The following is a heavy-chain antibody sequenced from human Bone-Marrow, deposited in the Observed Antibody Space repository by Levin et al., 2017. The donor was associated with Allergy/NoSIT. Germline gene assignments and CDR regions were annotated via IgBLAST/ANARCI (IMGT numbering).Heavy chain of an antibody. CDR3: AREGRITFGGVIVIPLDY. D-gene: IGHD3-16*02. V-gene: IGHV1-18*01. Sequence: ASVKVSCKASGYTFTSYGISWVRQAPGQGLEWMGWISAYNGNTNYAQKLQGRVTMTTDTSTSTAYMELRSLRSDDTAVYYCAREGRITFGGVIVIPLDYWGQGTLVTVSS. CDR1: GYTFTSYG. J-gene: IGHJ4*02. CDR2: ISAYNGNT.